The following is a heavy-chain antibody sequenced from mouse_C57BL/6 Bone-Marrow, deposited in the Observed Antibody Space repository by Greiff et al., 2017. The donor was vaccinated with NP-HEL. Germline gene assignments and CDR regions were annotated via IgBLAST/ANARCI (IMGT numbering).Heavy chain of an antibody. CDR1: GYAFTNYL. J-gene: IGHJ3*01. Sequence: VKLMESGAELVRPGTSVKVSCKASGYAFTNYLIEWVKQRPGQGLEWIGVINPGSGGTHYNEKFKGKATLTADKSSSTAYMQLSSLTSEDSAVYFCARDEDDGFAYWGQGTLVTVSA. CDR2: INPGSGGT. D-gene: IGHD2-12*01. V-gene: IGHV1-54*01. CDR3: ARDEDDGFAY.